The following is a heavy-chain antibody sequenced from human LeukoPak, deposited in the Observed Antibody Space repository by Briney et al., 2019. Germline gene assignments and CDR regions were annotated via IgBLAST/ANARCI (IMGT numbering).Heavy chain of an antibody. D-gene: IGHD2-2*01. Sequence: SETLSLTCTVSVGSISSSSYYWGWIRQPPGKGLEWNGSIYYSGSTYYNPSLKSRVTISVDTSKNQFSLKLSSVTAADTAVYYCARHASRIVVVPAAWFDPWGQGTLVTVSS. CDR3: ARHASRIVVVPAAWFDP. CDR1: VGSISSSSYY. CDR2: IYYSGST. V-gene: IGHV4-39*01. J-gene: IGHJ5*02.